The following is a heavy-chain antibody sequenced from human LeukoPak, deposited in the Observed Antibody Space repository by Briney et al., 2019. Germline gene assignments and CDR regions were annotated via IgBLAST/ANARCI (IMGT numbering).Heavy chain of an antibody. D-gene: IGHD7-27*01. J-gene: IGHJ4*02. CDR1: GYTFTSYG. Sequence: EASVKVSCKASGYTFTSYGISWVRQAPGQGLEWMGGIIPIFGTANYAQKFQGRVTITADESTSTAYMELSSLRSEDTAVYYCFGSGDRGVPNFDYWGQGTLVTVSS. CDR2: IIPIFGTA. V-gene: IGHV1-69*13. CDR3: FGSGDRGVPNFDY.